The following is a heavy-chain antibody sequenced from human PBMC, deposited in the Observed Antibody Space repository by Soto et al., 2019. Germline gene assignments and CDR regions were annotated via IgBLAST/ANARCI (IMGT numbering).Heavy chain of an antibody. V-gene: IGHV3-21*01. D-gene: IGHD3-10*01. CDR1: GFTFSAYN. CDR3: ARQLHFGDFYLGY. Sequence: SGGSLRLSCTASGFTFSAYNMYWVRQAPGKGLEWVSYMSSSGTYIYYADSVKGRFAVSRDNANNSLYLQMNSLRAEDAAVYYCARQLHFGDFYLGYWGQGTRVTVSS. J-gene: IGHJ4*02. CDR2: MSSSGTYI.